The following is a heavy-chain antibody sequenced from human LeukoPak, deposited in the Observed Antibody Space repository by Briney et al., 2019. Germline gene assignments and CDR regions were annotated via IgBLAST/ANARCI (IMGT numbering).Heavy chain of an antibody. CDR1: GGSISSHY. Sequence: SETLSLTCTVSGGSISSHYWSWIRQPPGRGLEWIGYIFSTGITYYNPSLKSRVTISVDTSKSQFSLRLSSVTTAGTAVYYCASCTNCYGGPLYYYMDVWGKGTTVTVSS. J-gene: IGHJ6*03. D-gene: IGHD2-2*01. CDR3: ASCTNCYGGPLYYYMDV. V-gene: IGHV4-59*11. CDR2: IFSTGIT.